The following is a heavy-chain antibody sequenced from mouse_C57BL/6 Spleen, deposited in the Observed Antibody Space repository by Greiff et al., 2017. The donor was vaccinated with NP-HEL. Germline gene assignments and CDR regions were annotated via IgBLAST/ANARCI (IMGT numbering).Heavy chain of an antibody. CDR2: ILPGSGST. V-gene: IGHV1-9*01. CDR3: ARPYYYGSSGPAWFAY. D-gene: IGHD1-1*01. J-gene: IGHJ3*01. Sequence: VKVVESGAELMKPGASVKLSCKATGYTFTGYWIEWVKQRPGHGLEWIGEILPGSGSTNYNEKFKGKATFTADTSSNTAYMQLSSLTTEDSAIYYCARPYYYGSSGPAWFAYWGQGTLVTVSA. CDR1: GYTFTGYW.